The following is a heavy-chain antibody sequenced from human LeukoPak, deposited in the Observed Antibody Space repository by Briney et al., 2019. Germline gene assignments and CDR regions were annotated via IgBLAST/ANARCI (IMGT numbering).Heavy chain of an antibody. Sequence: GGSLRLSCKGSGYSFTSYWIGWVRQMPGKGLEGMGIIYPGDSDTRYSPSFQGQVTISADKSISTAYLQWSSLRASDTAMYYCVRRNWNYVVDWGQGTLVTVSS. D-gene: IGHD1-7*01. CDR1: GYSFTSYW. CDR3: VRRNWNYVVD. J-gene: IGHJ4*02. V-gene: IGHV5-51*01. CDR2: IYPGDSDT.